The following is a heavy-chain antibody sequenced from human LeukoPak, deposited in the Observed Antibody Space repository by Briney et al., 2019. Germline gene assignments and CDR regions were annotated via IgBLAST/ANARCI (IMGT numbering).Heavy chain of an antibody. CDR2: ISGSGGST. V-gene: IGHV3-23*01. J-gene: IGHJ1*01. CDR3: AKGTWQQLVYVYFQH. CDR1: GFTFSSYA. D-gene: IGHD6-13*01. Sequence: PGGSLRLSCAASGFTFSSYAMSWARQAPGKGLEWVSAISGSGGSTYYADSVKGRFTISRDNSKNTLYLQMNSLRAEDTAVYYCAKGTWQQLVYVYFQHWGQGTLVTVSS.